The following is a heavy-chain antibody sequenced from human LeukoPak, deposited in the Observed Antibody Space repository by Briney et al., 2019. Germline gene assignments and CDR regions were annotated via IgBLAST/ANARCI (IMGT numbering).Heavy chain of an antibody. CDR1: GFTFSSYW. J-gene: IGHJ4*02. CDR3: ARSTYSGSSYDY. Sequence: PGGSLRLSCAASGFTFSSYWMHWVRQVPGKGLVWVSRIKSDGSSTTYADSVKGRFTISRDNAKNTLYLQMSSLRAEDMAVYYCARSTYSGSSYDYWGQGTLVTVSS. D-gene: IGHD1-26*01. V-gene: IGHV3-74*01. CDR2: IKSDGSST.